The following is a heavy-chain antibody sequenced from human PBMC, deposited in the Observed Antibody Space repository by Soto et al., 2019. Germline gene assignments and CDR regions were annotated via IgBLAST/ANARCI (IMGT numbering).Heavy chain of an antibody. CDR2: IYYSGST. V-gene: IGHV4-59*01. CDR1: GGSISSYY. D-gene: IGHD5-18*01. Sequence: SETLSLTCTVSGGSISSYYWSWIRQPPGKGLEWIGYIYYSGSTNYNPSLKSRVTISVDTSKNQFSLKLSSVTAADTAVYYCARSRGYSYGWHYWGQGTLVTVSS. J-gene: IGHJ4*02. CDR3: ARSRGYSYGWHY.